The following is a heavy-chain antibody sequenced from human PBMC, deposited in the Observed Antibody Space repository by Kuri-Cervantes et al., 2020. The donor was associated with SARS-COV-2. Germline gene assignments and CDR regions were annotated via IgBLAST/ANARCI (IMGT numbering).Heavy chain of an antibody. V-gene: IGHV1-69*04. CDR2: IIPILGIA. CDR1: GGSFSSYT. CDR3: ARDLSPDYYFWSGHRPTYYDYGMDV. Sequence: SVKVSCKASGGSFSSYTSSWVRQDPGQGLEWMGRIIPILGIANYAQKFQGRVTITADKSTSTAYMELGSLISEDTAVYYCARDLSPDYYFWSGHRPTYYDYGMDVWGQGTTVTVSS. J-gene: IGHJ6*02. D-gene: IGHD3-3*01.